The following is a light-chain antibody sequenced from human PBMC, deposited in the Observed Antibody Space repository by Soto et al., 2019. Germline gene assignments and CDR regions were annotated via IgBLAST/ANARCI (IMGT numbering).Light chain of an antibody. CDR1: DTISTF. V-gene: IGKV1-39*01. CDR3: QQSYSLSPIT. CDR2: AAS. J-gene: IGKJ5*01. Sequence: DIQMTQSPSSLSASVGDRVSLTCRPSDTISTFLNWYQHKPGRAPKLLIYAASRLQSGVPSRFSGSGSGTDFTLTINGLQPEDFASYYCQQSYSLSPITFGQGTLLEI.